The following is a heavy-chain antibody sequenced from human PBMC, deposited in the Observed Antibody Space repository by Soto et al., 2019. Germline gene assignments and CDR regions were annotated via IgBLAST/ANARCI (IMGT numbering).Heavy chain of an antibody. CDR1: CGSFSGSY. CDR2: INHSGST. CDR3: ATSITMVRGVSYYGMDV. D-gene: IGHD3-10*01. J-gene: IGHJ6*02. Sequence: TETLFLTCAVYCGSFSGSYWRCIRQPPGKGLEWIGEINHSGSTNYNPSLKSRVTISVDTSKNQFSLKLSSVTAADTAVYYCATSITMVRGVSYYGMDVWGQGTTVT. V-gene: IGHV4-34*01.